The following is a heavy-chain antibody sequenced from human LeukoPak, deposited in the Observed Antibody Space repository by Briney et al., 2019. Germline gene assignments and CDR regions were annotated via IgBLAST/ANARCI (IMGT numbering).Heavy chain of an antibody. Sequence: SETLSLTCTVSGDSISNYYWSWIQQPPGKGLEWIGYIYHTGSTIYNPSLKSRVTISLDTSKNHYSLKLSSVTAADTAVYYCAKLTYYGGNSGVDYWGQGTLVTVSS. CDR2: IYHTGST. D-gene: IGHD4-23*01. V-gene: IGHV4-59*01. J-gene: IGHJ4*02. CDR1: GDSISNYY. CDR3: AKLTYYGGNSGVDY.